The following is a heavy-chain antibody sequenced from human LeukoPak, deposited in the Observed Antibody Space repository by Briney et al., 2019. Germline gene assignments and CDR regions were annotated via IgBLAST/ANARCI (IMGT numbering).Heavy chain of an antibody. V-gene: IGHV3-33*01. CDR3: ARRVLRYYPY. CDR1: GITFSSYG. D-gene: IGHD3-9*01. Sequence: GGSLRLSCAVSGITFSSYGMHWVRQAPGKGLEWVAVIWFDGSNKYYADSVKGRFTISRDNSKNTLYLQMNSLRAEDTAVYYCARRVLRYYPYWGQGTLVTVSS. J-gene: IGHJ4*02. CDR2: IWFDGSNK.